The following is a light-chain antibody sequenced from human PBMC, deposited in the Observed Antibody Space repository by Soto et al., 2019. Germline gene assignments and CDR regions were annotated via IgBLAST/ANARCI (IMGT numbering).Light chain of an antibody. V-gene: IGKV3D-15*01. CDR1: QSISSN. CDR3: QHYGTSLT. CDR2: GAS. J-gene: IGKJ4*01. Sequence: EIVMTQSPATLSVSPGERATLSCRASQSISSNLAWYQQKPGQAPRLLMYGASTRATGIPARFSGSGSGTEFTLTISSLQSEDFAVYYCQHYGTSLTFGGGTKVEIK.